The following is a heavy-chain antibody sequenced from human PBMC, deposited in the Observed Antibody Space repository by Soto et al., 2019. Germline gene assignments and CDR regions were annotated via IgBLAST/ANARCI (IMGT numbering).Heavy chain of an antibody. CDR3: ASTVTPLHGFDP. D-gene: IGHD4-17*01. J-gene: IGHJ5*02. Sequence: SETLSLTCTVSGGSISSGGYYWSWIRQHPGKGLEWIGYIYYSGSTYYNPSLKSRVTISVDTSKNQFSLKLSSVTAADTAVYYCASTVTPLHGFDPWGQGTLVTVSS. CDR2: IYYSGST. CDR1: GGSISSGGYY. V-gene: IGHV4-31*03.